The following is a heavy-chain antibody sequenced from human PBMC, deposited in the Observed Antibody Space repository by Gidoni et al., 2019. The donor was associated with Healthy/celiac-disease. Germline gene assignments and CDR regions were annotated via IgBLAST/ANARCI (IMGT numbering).Heavy chain of an antibody. J-gene: IGHJ4*02. CDR3: ATANIRGGYNF. V-gene: IGHV3-11*01. D-gene: IGHD6-25*01. CDR2: ISSSGSTI. Sequence: PGKGLEWVSYISSSGSTIYYADSVKGRFTISRDNAKNSLYLQMNSLRAEDTAVYYCATANIRGGYNFWGQGTLVTVSS.